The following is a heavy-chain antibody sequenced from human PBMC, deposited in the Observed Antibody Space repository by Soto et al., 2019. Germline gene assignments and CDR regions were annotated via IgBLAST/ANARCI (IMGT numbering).Heavy chain of an antibody. J-gene: IGHJ4*02. D-gene: IGHD3-22*01. CDR2: ISGSAINT. CDR3: AKGQGYYYDASGYTFGY. Sequence: GGSLRLSCAAPGFTFSNYAMSWFRQAPGKGLEWVSAISGSAINTYYADSVRGRFTISRDNSKNTLYLQMNHLRAEDTAVYSCAKGQGYYYDASGYTFGYWGQGTLVTVSS. CDR1: GFTFSNYA. V-gene: IGHV3-23*01.